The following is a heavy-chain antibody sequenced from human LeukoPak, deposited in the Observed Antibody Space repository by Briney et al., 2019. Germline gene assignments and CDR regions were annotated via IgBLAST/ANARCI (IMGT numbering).Heavy chain of an antibody. CDR3: ARGAPTTRIGAGRFDY. CDR2: INPSGGST. Sequence: ASVKVSCKAFGYSLTNYYVHWVRQAPGQGLEWRGEINPSGGSTSSARKFQGRITVTRDTYTNTVYMDLSSLRSEDTATYYCARGAPTTRIGAGRFDYWGQGSLLTVAS. CDR1: GYSLTNYY. D-gene: IGHD5-12*01. V-gene: IGHV1-46*01. J-gene: IGHJ4*02.